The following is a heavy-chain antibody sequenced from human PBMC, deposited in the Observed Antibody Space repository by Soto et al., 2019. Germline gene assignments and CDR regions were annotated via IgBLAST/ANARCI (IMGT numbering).Heavy chain of an antibody. D-gene: IGHD4-17*01. CDR3: VRDFIDYSDSGGFDQ. CDR2: LWSDGSNV. CDR1: GFTFSRYA. Sequence: QVQLVESGGGVVQPGTSLRLSCATSGFTFSRYAMHWVRQAPGKGLEWVAILWSDGSNVHYGDSVKGRFTISRDNSKNTLYLQMNDLRVEDTAVYSCVRDFIDYSDSGGFDQWGQGTLVTVSS. J-gene: IGHJ4*02. V-gene: IGHV3-33*01.